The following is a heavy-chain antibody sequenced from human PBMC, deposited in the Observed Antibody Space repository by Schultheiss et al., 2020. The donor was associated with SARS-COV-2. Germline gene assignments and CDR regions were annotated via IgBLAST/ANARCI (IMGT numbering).Heavy chain of an antibody. V-gene: IGHV4-61*08. CDR1: GGSISSGDYY. Sequence: SETLSLTCTVSGGSISSGDYYWSWIRQPPGKGLEWIGYIYYSGSTNYNPSLKSRITISVDTSKNQFSLKLSSVTAADTAVYYCARLQDWYFDLWGRGTLVTVSS. J-gene: IGHJ2*01. CDR3: ARLQDWYFDL. CDR2: IYYSGST.